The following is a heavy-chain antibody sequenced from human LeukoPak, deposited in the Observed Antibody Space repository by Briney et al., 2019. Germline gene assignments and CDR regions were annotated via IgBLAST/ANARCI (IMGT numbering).Heavy chain of an antibody. J-gene: IGHJ6*02. Sequence: SETLSLTCTVSGGSISSYYWSWIRQPPGKGLEWIGYIYYSGSTNYNPSLKSRVTISVDTSKNQFSLKLSSVTAADTAVYYCAGSASIAARPGYYGMDVWGQGTTVTVSS. CDR2: IYYSGST. V-gene: IGHV4-59*01. CDR1: GGSISSYY. D-gene: IGHD6-6*01. CDR3: AGSASIAARPGYYGMDV.